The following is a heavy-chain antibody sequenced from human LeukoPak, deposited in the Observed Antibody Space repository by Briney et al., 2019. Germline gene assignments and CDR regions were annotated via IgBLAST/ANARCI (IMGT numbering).Heavy chain of an antibody. CDR3: ARRELLDY. D-gene: IGHD1-26*01. CDR1: GFTFSSYA. V-gene: IGHV3-30-3*01. Sequence: GGALRLSCAASGFTFSSYAMHWVRQAPGKGLEWVAVISYDGSNKYYADSVKGRFTISRDNSKNTLYLQMNTLRAEDTAVYYCARRELLDYWGQGTLVTVSS. J-gene: IGHJ4*02. CDR2: ISYDGSNK.